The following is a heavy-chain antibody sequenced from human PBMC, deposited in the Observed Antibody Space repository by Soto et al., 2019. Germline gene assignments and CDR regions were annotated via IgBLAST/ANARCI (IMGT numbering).Heavy chain of an antibody. CDR3: AKAPYCSGGSCYSGPNYYGMDV. CDR2: ISYDGSNK. D-gene: IGHD2-15*01. Sequence: GGSLRLSCAASGFTFSSYGMHWVRQAPGKGLEWVAVISYDGSNKYYADSVKGRFTISRDNSKNTLYLQMNSLRAEDTAVYYCAKAPYCSGGSCYSGPNYYGMDVWGQGTTVTVSS. CDR1: GFTFSSYG. J-gene: IGHJ6*02. V-gene: IGHV3-30*18.